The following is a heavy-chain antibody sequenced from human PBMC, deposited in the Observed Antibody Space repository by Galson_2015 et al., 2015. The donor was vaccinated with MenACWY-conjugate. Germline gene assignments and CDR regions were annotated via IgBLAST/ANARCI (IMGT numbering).Heavy chain of an antibody. D-gene: IGHD6-13*01. V-gene: IGHV3-23*01. CDR1: GFTFSGYA. CDR3: AKKFGSSSWFRGFDS. J-gene: IGHJ4*02. CDR2: ISGIGGTI. Sequence: SLRLSCAASGFTFSGYAMTWVRQAPGKGLEWVSVISGIGGTIYYAESVKGRFTISRDNSKNTLFLEMNSLRAEDTAVYYCAKKFGSSSWFRGFDSWGQGTLVTVSS.